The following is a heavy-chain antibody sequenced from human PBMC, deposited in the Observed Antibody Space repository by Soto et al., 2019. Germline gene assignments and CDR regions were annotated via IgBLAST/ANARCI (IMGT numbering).Heavy chain of an antibody. V-gene: IGHV1-3*05. J-gene: IGHJ6*02. Sequence: QVQFVQSGAEEKKPGASVKISCRASGYIYTTYAMHWVRQAPGQSLEWMGWINAGNGNTKYSQKFQGRVTITRDTSASTAYMELRRLRAEDTAVYFCAGPVGMDVWGQGTTVTVSS. CDR1: GYIYTTYA. CDR2: INAGNGNT. CDR3: AGPVGMDV.